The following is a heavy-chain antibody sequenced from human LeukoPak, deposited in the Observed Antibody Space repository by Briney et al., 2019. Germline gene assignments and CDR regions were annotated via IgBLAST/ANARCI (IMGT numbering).Heavy chain of an antibody. V-gene: IGHV3-9*01. Sequence: GRSLRLSCAASGFTFDDYAMHWVRQAPGKGLEWVSGISWNSGSIGYADSVKGRFTISRDNAKNSLYLQTNSLRAEDTALYYCAKNYYDSSGYYGPVDYWGQGTLVTVSS. CDR1: GFTFDDYA. J-gene: IGHJ4*02. D-gene: IGHD3-22*01. CDR2: ISWNSGSI. CDR3: AKNYYDSSGYYGPVDY.